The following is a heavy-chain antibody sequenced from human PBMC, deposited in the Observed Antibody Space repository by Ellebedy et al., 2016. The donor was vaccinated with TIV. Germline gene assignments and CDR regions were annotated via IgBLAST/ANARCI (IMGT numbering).Heavy chain of an antibody. D-gene: IGHD7-27*01. V-gene: IGHV3-74*01. CDR2: ITSDGSST. Sequence: PGGSLRLSCAASGFTFSSYWMHWVRQAPGKGLVWVSRITSDGSSTSYADSVKGRFTISRDNAKNTLYLQMNSLRAEDTAVYYCARDHPLGIENFDYWGQGTLVTVSS. J-gene: IGHJ4*02. CDR1: GFTFSSYW. CDR3: ARDHPLGIENFDY.